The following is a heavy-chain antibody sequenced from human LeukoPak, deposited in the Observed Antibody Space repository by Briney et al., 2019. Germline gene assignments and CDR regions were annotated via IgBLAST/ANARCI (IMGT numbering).Heavy chain of an antibody. Sequence: PGGSLRLSSAASGFTFSSYAMSWVRQAPGKGLEWVSAISGSGGSTYYADSVKGRFTISRDNSKNTLYLQMSSLRAEDTAVYYCAKERYDSGTYSYFDYWGQGTLVTVSS. V-gene: IGHV3-23*01. CDR1: GFTFSSYA. J-gene: IGHJ4*02. CDR2: ISGSGGST. CDR3: AKERYDSGTYSYFDY. D-gene: IGHD3-10*01.